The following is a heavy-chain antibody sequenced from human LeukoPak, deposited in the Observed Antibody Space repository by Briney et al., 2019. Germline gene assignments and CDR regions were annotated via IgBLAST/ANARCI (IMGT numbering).Heavy chain of an antibody. CDR1: GFTFSSYS. CDR3: ARDSIYYDSSGYYYY. Sequence: GGSLRLSCAASGFTFSSYSMNWVRQAPGKGLEWVAVISYDGSNKYYADSVKGRFTISRDNSKNTLYLQMNSLRAEDTAVYYCARDSIYYDSSGYYYYWGQGTLVTVSS. CDR2: ISYDGSNK. D-gene: IGHD3-22*01. V-gene: IGHV3-30*03. J-gene: IGHJ4*02.